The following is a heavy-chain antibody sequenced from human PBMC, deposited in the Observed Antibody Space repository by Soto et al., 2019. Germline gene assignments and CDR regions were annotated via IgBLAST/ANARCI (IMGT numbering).Heavy chain of an antibody. Sequence: QITLKESGPTLVKPTQTLTLTCTFSGFSLSTSGVGVGWIRQPPGKALEWLALIYWDDDNRYSPSLKSRLTXTXDXFKNPVVPTLRNMDPVDTATYYSAHRRRFGEILFAPSCQGTLVTVSS. CDR1: GFSLSTSGVG. J-gene: IGHJ5*02. CDR3: AHRRRFGEILFAP. D-gene: IGHD3-10*01. V-gene: IGHV2-5*02. CDR2: IYWDDDN.